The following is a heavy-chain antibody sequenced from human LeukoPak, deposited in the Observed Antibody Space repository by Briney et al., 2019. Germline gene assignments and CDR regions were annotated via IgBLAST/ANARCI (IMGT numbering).Heavy chain of an antibody. V-gene: IGHV3-48*03. J-gene: IGHJ6*03. CDR3: ARSLRVRGVPDYMDV. D-gene: IGHD3-10*02. CDR2: IVGGADNK. Sequence: PGGSLRLSCAASGFTFSNYEMNWVRLAPGKGLEWVAYIVGGADNKQYSDSVKGRFTISRDNSKNMLYLQMNSLRAEDTAVYYCARSLRVRGVPDYMDVWGKGTTVIISS. CDR1: GFTFSNYE.